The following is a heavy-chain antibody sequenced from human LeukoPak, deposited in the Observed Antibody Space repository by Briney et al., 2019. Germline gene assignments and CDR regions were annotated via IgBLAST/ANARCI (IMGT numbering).Heavy chain of an antibody. J-gene: IGHJ4*02. CDR1: GGSFSGYY. CDR2: INHSGGT. V-gene: IGHV4-34*01. CDR3: ARGLTVRRIDY. Sequence: PSETLSLTCAVYGGSFSGYYWSWIRQPPGKGLEWIGEINHSGGTNYNPSLKSRVTISVDTSKNQFSLKLSSVTAADTAVYYCARGLTVRRIDYWGQGTLVTVSS. D-gene: IGHD3-9*01.